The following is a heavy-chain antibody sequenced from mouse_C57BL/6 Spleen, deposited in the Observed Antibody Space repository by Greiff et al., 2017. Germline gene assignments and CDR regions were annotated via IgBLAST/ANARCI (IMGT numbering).Heavy chain of an antibody. J-gene: IGHJ2*01. CDR1: GFTFSNYW. V-gene: IGHV6-3*01. CDR3: SYRYFDY. Sequence: EVKLEESGGGLVQPGGSMKLSCVASGFTFSNYWMNWVRQSPEKGLEWVAQIRLKSDNYATHYAESVKGRFTISRDDSKSGVYLQMSNLRAEDTGIYYCSYRYFDYWGQGTTLTVSS. CDR2: IRLKSDNYAT.